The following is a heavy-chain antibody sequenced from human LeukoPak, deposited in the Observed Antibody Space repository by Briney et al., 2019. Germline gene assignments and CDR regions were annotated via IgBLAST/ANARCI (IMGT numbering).Heavy chain of an antibody. J-gene: IGHJ4*02. V-gene: IGHV4-59*01. Sequence: SGTLSLTCTVSGDSIRTYYWSWIRQPPGKGLEWIGYIYYSGSTNYSPSLKSRVTISVDTSKNQFSLKLSSVTAADTAVYYCARGQRSYFRAVDDWGQGTLVTVSS. CDR2: IYYSGST. D-gene: IGHD1-26*01. CDR1: GDSIRTYY. CDR3: ARGQRSYFRAVDD.